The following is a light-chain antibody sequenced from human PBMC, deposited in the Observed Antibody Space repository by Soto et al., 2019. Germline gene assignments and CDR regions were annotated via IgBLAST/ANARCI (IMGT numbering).Light chain of an antibody. CDR1: QSISCT. V-gene: IGKV3-20*01. CDR2: GAA. CDR3: QQDGISWR. Sequence: CAIKLTQSPAERSALSCRASQSISCTLAWYQQKPSQAPRLLIHGAASRATGIPDRFSGSGSGTDFSLTISRLEPENSTVYYCQQDGISWRFGRGTKVDIK. J-gene: IGKJ1*01.